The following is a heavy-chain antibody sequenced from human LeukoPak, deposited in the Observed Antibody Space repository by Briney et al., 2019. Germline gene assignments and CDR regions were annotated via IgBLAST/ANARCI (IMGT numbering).Heavy chain of an antibody. CDR1: GDSISSSSYY. Sequence: SETLSLTCTVSGDSISSSSYYWGWIRQPPGKGLEWIGYIYYSGSTNYNPSLKSRVTISVDTSKNQFSLKLSSVTAADTAVYYCARVYYSSSYDYWYFDLWGRGTLVTVSS. D-gene: IGHD6-13*01. J-gene: IGHJ2*01. CDR2: IYYSGST. V-gene: IGHV4-61*05. CDR3: ARVYYSSSYDYWYFDL.